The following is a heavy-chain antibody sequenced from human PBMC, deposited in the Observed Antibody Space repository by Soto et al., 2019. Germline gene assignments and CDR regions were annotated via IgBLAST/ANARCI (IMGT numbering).Heavy chain of an antibody. CDR1: GFTFSSYA. V-gene: IGHV3-23*01. J-gene: IGHJ4*02. D-gene: IGHD1-26*01. CDR2: ISGSGGNT. CDR3: ARRGSGSYYDY. Sequence: EVQLLESGGGLVQPGGSLRLSCAASGFTFSSYAMRWVRQAPVKGLEWVSAISGSGGNTYYADSVKGRFTISRDNSKNTLYLQMNSLRAEATAVYYCARRGSGSYYDYWGQGTLVTVSS.